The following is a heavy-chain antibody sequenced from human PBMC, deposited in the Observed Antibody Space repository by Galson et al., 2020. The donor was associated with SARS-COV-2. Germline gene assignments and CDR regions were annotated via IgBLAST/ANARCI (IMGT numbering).Heavy chain of an antibody. CDR1: GYSFTSYW. V-gene: IGHV5-51*01. D-gene: IGHD6-13*01. CDR2: IYPGDSDT. Sequence: KIGESLKISCKGSGYSFTSYWIGWVRQMPGKGLEWMGIIYPGDSDTSYSPSFQGQVTISADKSISTAYLQWSSLKASDTAMYYCARGPIAAAGLFDYWGQGTLVTVSS. CDR3: ARGPIAAAGLFDY. J-gene: IGHJ4*02.